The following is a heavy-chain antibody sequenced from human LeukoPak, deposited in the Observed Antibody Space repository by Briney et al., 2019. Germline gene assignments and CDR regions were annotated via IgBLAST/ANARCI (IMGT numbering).Heavy chain of an antibody. CDR1: GFTFDDYG. Sequence: TGGSLRLSCAASGFTFDDYGMSWVRQAPGKGLEWVSGINWNGGSAGYADSVKGRFTISRDNAKNSLYLQMNSLRAEDTALYYCARDPRELGYMDVWGKGTTVTVSS. CDR2: INWNGGSA. J-gene: IGHJ6*03. V-gene: IGHV3-20*04. D-gene: IGHD3-10*01. CDR3: ARDPRELGYMDV.